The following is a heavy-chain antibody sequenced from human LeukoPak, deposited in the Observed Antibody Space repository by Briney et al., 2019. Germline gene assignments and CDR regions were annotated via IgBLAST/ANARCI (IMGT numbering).Heavy chain of an antibody. J-gene: IGHJ6*02. CDR1: GGSISSYY. D-gene: IGHD1-20*01. CDR2: IYYSGST. V-gene: IGHV4-59*01. CDR3: ARATDITAYLDV. Sequence: SETLSLTCTVSGGSISSYYWSWIRQPPGKGLEWIGYIYYSGSTNYNPSLKSRVTISVDTSKNQFPLKLSSVTAADTAVYYCARATDITAYLDVWGQGTTVTVSS.